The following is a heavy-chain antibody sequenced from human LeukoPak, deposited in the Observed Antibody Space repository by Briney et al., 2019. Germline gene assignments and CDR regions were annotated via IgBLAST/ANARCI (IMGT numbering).Heavy chain of an antibody. Sequence: GASVKVSCKASGYTFTSYGISRVRQAPGQGLEWMGWISAYNGNTNYAQKLQGRVTMTTDTSTSTAYMELRSLRSDDTAVYYCARSLRIQLWSANFDYWGQGTLVTVSS. V-gene: IGHV1-18*01. J-gene: IGHJ4*02. D-gene: IGHD5-18*01. CDR3: ARSLRIQLWSANFDY. CDR2: ISAYNGNT. CDR1: GYTFTSYG.